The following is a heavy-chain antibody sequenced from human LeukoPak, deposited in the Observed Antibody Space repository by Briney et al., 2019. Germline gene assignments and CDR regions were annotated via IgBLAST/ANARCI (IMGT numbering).Heavy chain of an antibody. CDR3: ARDSRGTYYDAYFKY. D-gene: IGHD1-26*01. CDR2: IYTAGST. J-gene: IGHJ4*02. CDR1: GGSITSGNSY. Sequence: SQTLSLTCTVSGGSITSGNSYWSWIRQPAGKGLEWIGRIYTAGSTNYNPSLKSRVTMSVNTSKNQFSLKLNSVTAADTAVYYCARDSRGTYYDAYFKYWGQGTLVTVSS. V-gene: IGHV4-61*02.